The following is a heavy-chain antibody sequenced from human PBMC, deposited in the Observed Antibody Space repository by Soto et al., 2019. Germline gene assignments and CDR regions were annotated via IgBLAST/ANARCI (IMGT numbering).Heavy chain of an antibody. CDR2: IYYSGST. J-gene: IGHJ4*02. CDR3: ARELTSRSSIDY. D-gene: IGHD3-3*01. CDR1: GGSISSGDYY. V-gene: IGHV4-30-4*01. Sequence: SETLSLTCTVSGGSISSGDYYWSWIRQPPGKGLEWIGYIYYSGSTYYNPSLKSRVTISVDTSKNQFSLKLSSVTAADTAVYYCARELTSRSSIDYWGQGTLVTVSS.